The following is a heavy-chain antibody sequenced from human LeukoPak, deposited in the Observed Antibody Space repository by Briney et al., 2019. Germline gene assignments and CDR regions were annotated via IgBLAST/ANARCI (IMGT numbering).Heavy chain of an antibody. CDR1: GFTFSNYA. D-gene: IGHD2-15*01. J-gene: IGHJ4*02. CDR2: ISGSGGTT. Sequence: GGSLRLSCAASGFTFSNYAMSWVRQAPGTGLKWVSTISGSGGTTYFADSVKGRFTISRDNSENTLYLQMNSLRAEDTAVYYCAKVCTDGSCCYWGQGTLVTVSS. V-gene: IGHV3-23*01. CDR3: AKVCTDGSCCY.